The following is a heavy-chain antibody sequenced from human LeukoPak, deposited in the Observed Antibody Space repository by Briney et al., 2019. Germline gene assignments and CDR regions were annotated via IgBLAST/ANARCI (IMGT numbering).Heavy chain of an antibody. CDR3: TRQGIRGVIMKDYYYGMDV. CDR2: INSSAGST. CDR1: GYTFTSYY. V-gene: IGHV1-46*01. J-gene: IGHJ6*02. D-gene: IGHD3-10*01. Sequence: ASVKVSCKTSGYTFTSYYIHWVRQAPGQGLEWMGIINSSAGSTNYAQKLRGRVTMTRDTSTSTVYMELSSLGSEDTAIYYCTRQGIRGVIMKDYYYGMDVWGQGTTVIVSS.